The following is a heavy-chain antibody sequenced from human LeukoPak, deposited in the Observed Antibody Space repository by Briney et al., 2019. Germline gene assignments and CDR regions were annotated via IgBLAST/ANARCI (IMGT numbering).Heavy chain of an antibody. CDR3: ARDFLGYVVPAAIHYFDY. J-gene: IGHJ4*02. D-gene: IGHD2-2*02. CDR1: GLTFSSYS. Sequence: PGGSLRLSCAASGLTFSSYSMNWVRQAPGKGLEWVSYISSSSSTIYYADSVKGRFTISRDNAKNSLYLQMNSLRAEDTAVYYCARDFLGYVVPAAIHYFDYWGQGTLVTVSS. CDR2: ISSSSSTI. V-gene: IGHV3-48*01.